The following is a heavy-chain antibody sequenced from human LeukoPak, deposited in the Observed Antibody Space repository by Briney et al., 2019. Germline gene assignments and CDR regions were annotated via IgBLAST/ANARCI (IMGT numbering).Heavy chain of an antibody. J-gene: IGHJ5*02. Sequence: GASVKVPCKASGYTFTGYYMHWVRQAPGQGLEWMGWINPNSGGTNYAQKFQGRVTMTRDTSISTAYMELSRLRSDDTAVYYCASCFGRDTSSCYEFDPWGQGTLVTVSS. CDR2: INPNSGGT. V-gene: IGHV1-2*02. D-gene: IGHD2-2*01. CDR1: GYTFTGYY. CDR3: ASCFGRDTSSCYEFDP.